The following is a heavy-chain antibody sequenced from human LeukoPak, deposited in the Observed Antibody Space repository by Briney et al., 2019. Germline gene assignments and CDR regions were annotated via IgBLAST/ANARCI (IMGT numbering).Heavy chain of an antibody. CDR3: ARHDVAGATTDYFQH. D-gene: IGHD1-26*01. CDR1: GGSFSGYY. V-gene: IGHV4-34*01. Sequence: PSETLSLTCAVYGGSFSGYYWSWIRQPPGKGLEWIGKINHSGSTNYNPSLKSRVTISVDTSKNQISLKLSSVTAADTAVYYCARHDVAGATTDYFQHWGQGTLVTVSS. J-gene: IGHJ1*01. CDR2: INHSGST.